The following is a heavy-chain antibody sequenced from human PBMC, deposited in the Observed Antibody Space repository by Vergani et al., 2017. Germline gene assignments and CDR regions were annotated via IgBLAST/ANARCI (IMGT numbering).Heavy chain of an antibody. CDR1: GGSFSGYY. D-gene: IGHD6-19*01. V-gene: IGHV4-34*01. J-gene: IGHJ4*02. Sequence: QVQLQQWGAGLLKPSETLSLTCAVYGGSFSGYYWSWIRQPPGKGLEWIGEINHSGSTNYNPSLESRVTISVDTSKNQFSLKLSSVTAADTAVYYCARVAVAGTRDYWGQGTLVTVSS. CDR2: INHSGST. CDR3: ARVAVAGTRDY.